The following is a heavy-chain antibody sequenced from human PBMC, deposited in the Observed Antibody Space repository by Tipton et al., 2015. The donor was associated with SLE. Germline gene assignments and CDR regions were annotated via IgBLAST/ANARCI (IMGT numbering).Heavy chain of an antibody. CDR1: GGSISSSSYY. V-gene: IGHV4-39*07. CDR3: ASPSIAARPNYYYGMDV. Sequence: TLSLTCTVSGGSISSSSYYWGWIRQPPGKGLEWIESIYYSGSTYYNPSLKSRVTISVDTSKNQFSLKLTSVTAADTAVYYCASPSIAARPNYYYGMDVWGQGTTVTVSS. J-gene: IGHJ6*02. D-gene: IGHD6-6*01. CDR2: IYYSGST.